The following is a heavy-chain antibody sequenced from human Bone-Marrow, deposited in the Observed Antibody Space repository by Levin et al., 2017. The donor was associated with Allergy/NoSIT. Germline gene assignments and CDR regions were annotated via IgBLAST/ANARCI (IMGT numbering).Heavy chain of an antibody. V-gene: IGHV4-59*08. CDR2: IYYSGST. J-gene: IGHJ6*03. CDR3: ARQKGAAAGTSYYMDV. D-gene: IGHD6-13*01. CDR1: GGSISSYY. Sequence: NPSETLSLTCTVSGGSISSYYWSWIRQPPGKGLEWIGYIYYSGSTNYNPSLKSRVTISVDTSKNQFSLKLSSVTAADTAVYYCARQKGAAAGTSYYMDVWGKGTTVTVSS.